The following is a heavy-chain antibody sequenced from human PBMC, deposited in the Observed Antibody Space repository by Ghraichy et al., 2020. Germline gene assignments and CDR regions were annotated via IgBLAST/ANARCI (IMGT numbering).Heavy chain of an antibody. Sequence: LSLTCAASGFTFSSYGMHWVRQAPGKGLEWVAFIRDDGSKKNYADSVKGRFTISRDNSKNTLFLQVNSLRAEDTAVYYCAKDSHYFDRSGNYYWGNDGDYYFDYWGQGTLVTVSS. CDR3: AKDSHYFDRSGNYYWGNDGDYYFDY. D-gene: IGHD3-22*01. V-gene: IGHV3-30*02. CDR1: GFTFSSYG. CDR2: IRDDGSKK. J-gene: IGHJ4*02.